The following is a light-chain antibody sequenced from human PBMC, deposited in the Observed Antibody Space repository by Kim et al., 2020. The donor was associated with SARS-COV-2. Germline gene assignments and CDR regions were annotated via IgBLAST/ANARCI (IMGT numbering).Light chain of an antibody. J-gene: IGKJ1*01. CDR1: QRISTY. Sequence: DIQMTQSPSSLSASVGDRVTISCRASQRISTYLNWYQQMPGKAPKLLISAASSLQSGVPSRFSGRGSGTDFTLTISSLQPEDFATYHCQQSYSTSWTFGQGTKLEI. CDR3: QQSYSTSWT. V-gene: IGKV1-39*01. CDR2: AAS.